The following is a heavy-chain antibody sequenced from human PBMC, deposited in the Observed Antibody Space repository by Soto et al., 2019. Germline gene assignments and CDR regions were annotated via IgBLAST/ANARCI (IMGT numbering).Heavy chain of an antibody. V-gene: IGHV4-34*01. CDR3: AVRYCSGGSGYRAYNYDSYGRDV. J-gene: IGHJ6*02. Sequence: QVQLQQWGAGLLKPSETLSLTCAVYGGSFSGYYWSWIRQPPGKGLEWIGEINHSGSTNYNPSLKSRVTISDNTSKNQFYLKLSSVTAADTAVYYCAVRYCSGGSGYRAYNYDSYGRDVWGQGTTVIVSS. CDR1: GGSFSGYY. CDR2: INHSGST. D-gene: IGHD2-15*01.